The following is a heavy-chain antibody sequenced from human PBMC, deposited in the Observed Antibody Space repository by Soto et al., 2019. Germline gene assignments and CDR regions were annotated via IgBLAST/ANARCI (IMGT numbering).Heavy chain of an antibody. Sequence: GESLKISCNGSGYSFTSYWIGWVRQMPGKGLEWMGIIYPGDSDTRYSPSFQGQVTISADKSISTAYLQWSSLKASDTAMYYCARAGEYSSGWWSDAFDIWGQGTMVTVSS. CDR1: GYSFTSYW. D-gene: IGHD6-19*01. V-gene: IGHV5-51*01. CDR3: ARAGEYSSGWWSDAFDI. CDR2: IYPGDSDT. J-gene: IGHJ3*02.